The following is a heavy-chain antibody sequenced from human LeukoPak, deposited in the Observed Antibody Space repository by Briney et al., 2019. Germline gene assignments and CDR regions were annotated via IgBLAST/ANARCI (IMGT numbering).Heavy chain of an antibody. J-gene: IGHJ4*02. D-gene: IGHD3-10*01. CDR3: ARDPFTYYYGSGSSADY. CDR2: YDGSNK. V-gene: IGHV3-33*01. Sequence: YDGSNKYYADSVKGRFTISRDNSKNTLYLQMNSLRAEDTAVYYCARDPFTYYYGSGSSADYWGQGTLVTVSS.